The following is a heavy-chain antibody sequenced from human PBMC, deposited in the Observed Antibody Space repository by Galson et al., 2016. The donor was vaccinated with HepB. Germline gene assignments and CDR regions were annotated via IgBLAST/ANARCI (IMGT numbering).Heavy chain of an antibody. CDR2: ISGSGANT. V-gene: IGHV3-23*01. J-gene: IGHJ4*02. CDR3: ARYCNSWAPFDY. Sequence: SLRLSCAASGFTFSNYAMTWVRQAPGKGLEWVSGISGSGANTHYANAVKGRFTISRDNSNNTLYLQVTSLRAEDTALYCCARYCNSWAPFDYWGQGRLVTVSS. D-gene: IGHD6-13*01. CDR1: GFTFSNYA.